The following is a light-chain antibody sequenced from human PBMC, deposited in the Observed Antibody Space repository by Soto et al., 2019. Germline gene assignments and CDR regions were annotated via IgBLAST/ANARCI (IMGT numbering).Light chain of an antibody. J-gene: IGKJ4*01. CDR1: QSVSSY. V-gene: IGKV3-11*01. CDR2: DAS. Sequence: ELVLTQSPATLSLSPGERATLSCRASQSVSSYLAWYQQKPGQAPRLLIYDASNRATGIPARFSGSVSGTDFTITISSLEPEDCEVYYGQQRSNWPLTFGGGTKVDIK. CDR3: QQRSNWPLT.